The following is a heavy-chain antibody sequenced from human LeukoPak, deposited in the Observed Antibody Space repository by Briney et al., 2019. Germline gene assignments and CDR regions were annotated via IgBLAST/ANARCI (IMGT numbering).Heavy chain of an antibody. CDR2: INHSGST. V-gene: IGHV4-34*01. Sequence: SETLSLTCAVYGVSFSGYYWSWLRQPPGKGLEWFGEINHSGSTNYNPPLKSRVTISVDTSKDQFSLKLNSVTATDTAVYYCARVIRSTLYYYYMDVWGKGTTVTVSS. CDR1: GVSFSGYY. D-gene: IGHD3-10*01. CDR3: ARVIRSTLYYYYMDV. J-gene: IGHJ6*03.